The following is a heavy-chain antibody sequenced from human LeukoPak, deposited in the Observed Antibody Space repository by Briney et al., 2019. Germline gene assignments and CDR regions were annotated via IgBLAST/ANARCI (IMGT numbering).Heavy chain of an antibody. Sequence: PGGSLRLSCAASGFTFSSYWMSRVRQAPGKGLEWVADIKQDGSEKYYVDSVKGRFTISRDNAKNSLYLQMNSLRAEDTAVYYCARGRSVAAGTTTISPFDYWGQGTLVTVSS. J-gene: IGHJ4*02. D-gene: IGHD6-13*01. CDR1: GFTFSSYW. V-gene: IGHV3-7*01. CDR2: IKQDGSEK. CDR3: ARGRSVAAGTTTISPFDY.